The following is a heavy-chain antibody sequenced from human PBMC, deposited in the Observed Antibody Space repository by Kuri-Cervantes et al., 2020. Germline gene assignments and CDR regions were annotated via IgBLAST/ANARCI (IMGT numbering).Heavy chain of an antibody. J-gene: IGHJ4*02. CDR1: GGSFSGYY. Sequence: GSLRLSCAVYGGSFSGYYWSWIRQPPGKGLEWIGEINHSGSTNYNPSLKSRVTISVDTSKNQFSLKLSSVTAADTAVYYCAKSTLYWGQLGAGLNYWGQGTLVTVSS. CDR2: INHSGST. D-gene: IGHD4/OR15-4a*01. CDR3: AKSTLYWGQLGAGLNY. V-gene: IGHV4-34*01.